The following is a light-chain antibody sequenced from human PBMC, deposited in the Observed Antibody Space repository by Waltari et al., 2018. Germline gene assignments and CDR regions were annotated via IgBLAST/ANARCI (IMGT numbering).Light chain of an antibody. V-gene: IGLV2-23*02. CDR1: SRDVGANNF. CDR3: CSYTTIGPVL. CDR2: EVT. Sequence: QYALTQPASVSGSPGQSIAISCLVTSRDVGANNFISWYQQHPGRAPKLMINEVTKRPSGVSTRFSGSKSGNTASLTISGLQAEDEADYYCCSYTTIGPVLIGGGTKVTVL. J-gene: IGLJ2*01.